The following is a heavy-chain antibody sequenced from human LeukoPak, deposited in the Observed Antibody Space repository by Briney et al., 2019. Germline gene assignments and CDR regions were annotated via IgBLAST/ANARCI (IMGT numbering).Heavy chain of an antibody. J-gene: IGHJ4*02. CDR2: IKQDGSEK. D-gene: IGHD4-17*01. CDR3: ASQDYGDYRTPPDY. Sequence: GGSLRLSCAASGFTFSSYWMSWVRQAPGKGLEWVANIKQDGSEKYYVDSVKGRFTISRDNAKTSLYLQMNCLRAEDTAVYYCASQDYGDYRTPPDYWGQGTLVTVSS. CDR1: GFTFSSYW. V-gene: IGHV3-7*01.